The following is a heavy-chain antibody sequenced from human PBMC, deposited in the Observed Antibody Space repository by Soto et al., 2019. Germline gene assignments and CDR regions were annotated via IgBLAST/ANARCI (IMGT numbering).Heavy chain of an antibody. CDR1: GFTFSSYG. D-gene: IGHD6-6*01. J-gene: IGHJ4*02. CDR3: ARGQLVGRVDY. V-gene: IGHV3-33*01. Sequence: QVQLVESGGGVVQPGRSLRLSCAASGFTFSSYGMHWVRQAPGKGLAWVAVIWYDGSNKYYADSVKGRFTISRDNSKNTLYLQMNSLRAEDTAVYYCARGQLVGRVDYWGQGTLVTVSS. CDR2: IWYDGSNK.